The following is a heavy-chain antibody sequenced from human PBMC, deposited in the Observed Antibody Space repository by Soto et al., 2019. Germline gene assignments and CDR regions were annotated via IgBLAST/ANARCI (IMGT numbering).Heavy chain of an antibody. D-gene: IGHD3-16*01. CDR3: SIGGYYDYVWGSSPGYGMDV. V-gene: IGHV1-69*12. J-gene: IGHJ6*02. CDR2: IIPIFGTA. CDR1: GGTFSSYA. Sequence: QVQLVQSGAEVKKPGSSVQVSCKASGGTFSSYAISWVRQAPGQGLEWMGGIIPIFGTANYAQKFQVRVTITADESTSTAYMDLSSLRSEDTAVYYCSIGGYYDYVWGSSPGYGMDVWGQGTTFTVSS.